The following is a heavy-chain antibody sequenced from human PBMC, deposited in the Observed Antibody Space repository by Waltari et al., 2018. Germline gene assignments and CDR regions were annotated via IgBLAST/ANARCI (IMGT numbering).Heavy chain of an antibody. J-gene: IGHJ5*02. CDR1: GYTFTSYD. V-gene: IGHV1-8*03. CDR3: ARRKLAKGWFDP. CDR2: MNPNSGNT. Sequence: QVQLVQSGAEVKKPGASVKVSCKASGYTFTSYDINWVRQATGQGLEWMGWMNPNSGNTGYAKKVQGRVTITRNTSISTAYMELSSLRSEDTAVYYCARRKLAKGWFDPWGQGTLVTVSS.